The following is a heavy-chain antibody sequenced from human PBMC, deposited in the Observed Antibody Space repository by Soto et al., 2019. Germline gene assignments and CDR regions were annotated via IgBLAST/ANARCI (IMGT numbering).Heavy chain of an antibody. CDR1: GFTFSSYA. CDR3: AKAGFSSGWSPSYFDY. Sequence: EVQLLESGGGLVQPGRSLRLSCAASGFTFSSYAMNWVRQAPGKGLEWVSAMSGTGGSPYYADSVKGRFTISRDNSTNTLYLQMNSLRVEDTAVFYCAKAGFSSGWSPSYFDYWGQGTLVTVSS. CDR2: MSGTGGSP. J-gene: IGHJ4*02. V-gene: IGHV3-23*01. D-gene: IGHD6-19*01.